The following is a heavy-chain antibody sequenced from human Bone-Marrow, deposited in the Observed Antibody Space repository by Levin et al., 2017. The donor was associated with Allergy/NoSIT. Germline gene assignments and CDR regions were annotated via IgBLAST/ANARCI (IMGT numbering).Heavy chain of an antibody. CDR3: ARDHQNYYDSRKHAFDI. V-gene: IGHV4-39*07. D-gene: IGHD3-22*01. CDR1: GGSISSSSYY. CDR2: IYYSGST. J-gene: IGHJ3*02. Sequence: SSETLSLTCTVSGGSISSSSYYWGWIRQPPGKGLEWIGSIYYSGSTYYNPSLKSRVTISVDTSKNQFSLKLSSVTAADTAVYYCARDHQNYYDSRKHAFDIWGQGTMVTVSS.